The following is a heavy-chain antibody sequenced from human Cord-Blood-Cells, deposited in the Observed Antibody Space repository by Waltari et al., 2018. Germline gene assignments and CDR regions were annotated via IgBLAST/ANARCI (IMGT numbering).Heavy chain of an antibody. CDR1: GYPFTSYA. CDR3: ARVYASSSSWYDY. Sequence: QVQLVQSGAEVKKPGASVKVSCKASGYPFTSYAMHWVRQAPGQRLEWMGWINAGNGNTKYSQKFQGRVTITRDTSASTAYMELSSLRSEDTAVYYCARVYASSSSWYDYWGQGTLVTVSS. D-gene: IGHD6-13*01. J-gene: IGHJ4*02. V-gene: IGHV1-3*01. CDR2: INAGNGNT.